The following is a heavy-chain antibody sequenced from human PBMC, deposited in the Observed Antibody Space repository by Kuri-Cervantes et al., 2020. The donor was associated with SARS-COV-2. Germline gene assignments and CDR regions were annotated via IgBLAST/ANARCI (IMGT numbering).Heavy chain of an antibody. CDR2: ISWNSGSI. CDR1: GFTFDDFA. Sequence: SLKISCAASGFTFDDFAMNWVRQAPGKGLEWVSSISWNSGSIGYADSVKGRFTISRDNAKNSLYLQMNSLRTEDTALYYCAKDIMATIAHYYYGMDVWGQGTTVTVSS. J-gene: IGHJ6*02. CDR3: AKDIMATIAHYYYGMDV. V-gene: IGHV3-9*01. D-gene: IGHD5-24*01.